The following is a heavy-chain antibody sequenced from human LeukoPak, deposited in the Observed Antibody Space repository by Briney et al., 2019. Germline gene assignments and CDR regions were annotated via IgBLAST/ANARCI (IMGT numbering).Heavy chain of an antibody. J-gene: IGHJ4*02. Sequence: QSGGSLRLSCAASGFTVSSNYMSWVRQAPGKGLEWVSVIYSGGSTYYADSVKGRFTISRDNSKNTLYLQMNSLRAEDTAVYYCARAGLYCSGGSCYHFDYWGQGTLLPVSS. CDR3: ARAGLYCSGGSCYHFDY. V-gene: IGHV3-53*01. CDR2: IYSGGST. CDR1: GFTVSSNY. D-gene: IGHD2-15*01.